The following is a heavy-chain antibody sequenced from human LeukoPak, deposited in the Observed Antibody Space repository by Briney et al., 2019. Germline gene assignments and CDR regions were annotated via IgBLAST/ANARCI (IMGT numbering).Heavy chain of an antibody. CDR2: INGAGSST. CDR3: ARVAVAGYDAFDI. J-gene: IGHJ3*02. V-gene: IGHV3-74*01. CDR1: GFTFSSHW. D-gene: IGHD6-19*01. Sequence: GGSLRLSCAASGFTFSSHWMHWVRQPPGKGLVWVSRINGAGSSTSYADSVKGRFIISRDNAKNTTYLQVNSLRAEDTAMYYCARVAVAGYDAFDIWGPGTMVTVSS.